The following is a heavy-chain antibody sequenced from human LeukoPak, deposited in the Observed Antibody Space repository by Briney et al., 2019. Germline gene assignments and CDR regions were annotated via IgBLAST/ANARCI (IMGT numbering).Heavy chain of an antibody. J-gene: IGHJ4*02. D-gene: IGHD3-10*01. CDR2: IFYTGTT. CDR1: DDSISSYNYY. V-gene: IGHV4-39*01. Sequence: SETLSLTCTVSDDSISSYNYYWGWIRQPPGKGLEWIGNIFYTGTTYYHPSFKSRVTISVDTSKNQFSLKLSSVTAADTALYYCAKHYMGSSYNHGLDCWGQGTLVTVSS. CDR3: AKHYMGSSYNHGLDC.